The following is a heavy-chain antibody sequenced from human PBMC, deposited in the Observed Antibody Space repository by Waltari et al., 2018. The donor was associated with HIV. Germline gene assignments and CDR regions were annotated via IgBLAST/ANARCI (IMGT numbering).Heavy chain of an antibody. D-gene: IGHD2-15*01. J-gene: IGHJ5*02. CDR2: FDPEQGKT. V-gene: IGHV1-24*01. CDR3: TTEGLYCSGGTCYSRFDP. Sequence: GYTLSELSMHWVRQAPGKGLEWMGGFDPEQGKTIYAQNFQGRVTMTEDAATDTAYMELSSLRSEDTAVYYCTTEGLYCSGGTCYSRFDPWGQGTLVTVSS. CDR1: GYTLSELS.